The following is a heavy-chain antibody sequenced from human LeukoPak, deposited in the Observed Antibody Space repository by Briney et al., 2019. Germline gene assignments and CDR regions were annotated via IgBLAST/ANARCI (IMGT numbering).Heavy chain of an antibody. D-gene: IGHD3-22*01. CDR3: ARDDSNPYGPFDY. J-gene: IGHJ4*02. CDR1: GFPFNTYA. V-gene: IGHV3-30*01. CDR2: ISRDGDNE. Sequence: GGSLRLSCAASGFPFNTYAMHWVRQAPGKGLEWVALISRDGDNEYYADSVKGRFTISRDNSKNTLSLQVNTLRVEDTAVYYCARDDSNPYGPFDYWGQGTLVTVSS.